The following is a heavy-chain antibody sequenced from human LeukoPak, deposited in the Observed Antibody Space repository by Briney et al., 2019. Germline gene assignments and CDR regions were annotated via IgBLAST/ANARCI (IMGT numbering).Heavy chain of an antibody. D-gene: IGHD3-16*02. CDR2: IIPIFGTA. J-gene: IGHJ4*02. CDR1: VGTFSSYA. Sequence: ASVKVSCKSSVGTFSSYAISWVRQAPGQGLEWMGGIIPIFGTANYAQKFQGRVTITADESTSTAYMELSSLRSEDTAVYYCARARHYDYIWGSYRYFDYWGQGTLVTVSS. V-gene: IGHV1-69*13. CDR3: ARARHYDYIWGSYRYFDY.